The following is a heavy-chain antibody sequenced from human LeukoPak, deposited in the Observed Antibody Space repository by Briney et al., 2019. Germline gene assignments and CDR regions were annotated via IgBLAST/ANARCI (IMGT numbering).Heavy chain of an antibody. Sequence: SETLSLTCTVSGGSISSSSYYWVWIRQPPGKGLEWIGSSFYSGSTSYNPSLKSRVTISVDTSKNQLSLKLSSVTAADTAVYYCASQTAARPYYYYGMDVWGQGTTVTVSS. V-gene: IGHV4-39*01. CDR1: GGSISSSSYY. D-gene: IGHD6-6*01. CDR2: SFYSGST. J-gene: IGHJ6*02. CDR3: ASQTAARPYYYYGMDV.